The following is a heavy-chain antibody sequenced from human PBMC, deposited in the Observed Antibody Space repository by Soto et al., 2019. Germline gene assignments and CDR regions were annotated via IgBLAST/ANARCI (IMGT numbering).Heavy chain of an antibody. CDR2: MYNTGST. D-gene: IGHD3-10*01. Sequence: SETLSLTCTVSGGSISGYYWSWIRQPPGKGLEWIGYMYNTGSTVYNPSFKSRVTISVDTSKNQFSLKLNSVTAADTAVYYCARRGSGSYSDYWGQGTLVTVSS. V-gene: IGHV4-59*01. CDR1: GGSISGYY. J-gene: IGHJ4*02. CDR3: ARRGSGSYSDY.